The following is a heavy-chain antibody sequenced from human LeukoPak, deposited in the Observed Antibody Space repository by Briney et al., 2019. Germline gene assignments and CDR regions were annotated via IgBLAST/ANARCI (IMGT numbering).Heavy chain of an antibody. D-gene: IGHD5-18*01. Sequence: GGSLRLXCAASGFTFSSYGMSWVRQAPGKGLEWVSAISGSGGSRYYADSVKGRFTISRDNSKNTLYLQMNSLRAEDTAVYYCAKDLRTRYSYGRGNWFDPWGQGTLVTVSS. J-gene: IGHJ5*02. V-gene: IGHV3-23*01. CDR3: AKDLRTRYSYGRGNWFDP. CDR1: GFTFSSYG. CDR2: ISGSGGSR.